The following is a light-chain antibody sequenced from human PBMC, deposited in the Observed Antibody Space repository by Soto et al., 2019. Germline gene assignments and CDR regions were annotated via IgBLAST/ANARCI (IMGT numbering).Light chain of an antibody. J-gene: IGKJ1*01. CDR2: EAS. CDR3: QQYNDFPS. V-gene: IGKV1-5*03. CDR1: QTISSW. Sequence: DVKMTQSAATVSGSVGDRVTITCRASQTISSWLAWYQQKPGKAPKLLIYEASILESGVPSRFSGSGYGTEFTLTITGLLPEDFVTYYCQQYNDFPSFGQGAKVDI.